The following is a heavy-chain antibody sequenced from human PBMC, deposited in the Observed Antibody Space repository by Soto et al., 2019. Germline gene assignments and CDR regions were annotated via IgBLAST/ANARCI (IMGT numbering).Heavy chain of an antibody. D-gene: IGHD4-4*01. CDR3: AKDLYSNYEYSFDY. Sequence: QVQLVESGGGVVQPGRSLRLSCAASGFTFSSYGMHWVRQAPGKGLEWVAVISYDGSNKYYADSVKGRFTISRDNSKNTLYLQMNSLRAEDTAVYYCAKDLYSNYEYSFDYWGQGTLVTVSS. J-gene: IGHJ4*02. V-gene: IGHV3-30*18. CDR2: ISYDGSNK. CDR1: GFTFSSYG.